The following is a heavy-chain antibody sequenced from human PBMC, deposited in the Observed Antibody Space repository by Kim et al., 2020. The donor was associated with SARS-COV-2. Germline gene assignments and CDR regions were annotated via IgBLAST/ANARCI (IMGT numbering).Heavy chain of an antibody. V-gene: IGHV4-34*01. D-gene: IGHD3-10*01. CDR2: INHSART. J-gene: IGHJ4*02. Sequence: WIRDINHSARTTYHPYLKRRVTISVDTSKNQFYLKLTSVTAADTGVYYCARRLSNTSGWGSNYCDLWGQGILVTVSS. CDR3: ARRLSNTSGWGSNYCDL.